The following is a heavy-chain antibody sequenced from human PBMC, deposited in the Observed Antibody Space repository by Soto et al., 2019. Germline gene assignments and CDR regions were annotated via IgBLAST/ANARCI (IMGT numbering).Heavy chain of an antibody. J-gene: IGHJ6*02. CDR1: GFIFRSYA. Sequence: QVQLVESGGGVVQPGRSLRLSCAASGFIFRSYAMHWVRQAPGKGLEWVTVISYDGSDKYYADSVKGRFTISRDNSKNTLYLQMNILTTEDTAVYYCARDDYDSSSYYGSYYYGMDVWGQGTTVTVSS. CDR3: ARDDYDSSSYYGSYYYGMDV. D-gene: IGHD3-22*01. V-gene: IGHV3-30-3*01. CDR2: ISYDGSDK.